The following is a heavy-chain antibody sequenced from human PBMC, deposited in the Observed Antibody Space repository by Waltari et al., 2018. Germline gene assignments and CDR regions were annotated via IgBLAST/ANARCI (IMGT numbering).Heavy chain of an antibody. CDR3: ARGGLYYYDSSGYSMGY. CDR2: MNPNSGNT. D-gene: IGHD3-22*01. Sequence: QVQLVQSGAEVKKPGASVKVSCKASGYTFTSYDINWFLQATGQGLEWMGWMNPNSGNTGYAQKFQGRVTMTRNTSISTAYMELSSLRSEDTAVYYCARGGLYYYDSSGYSMGYWGQGTLVTVSS. CDR1: GYTFTSYD. J-gene: IGHJ4*02. V-gene: IGHV1-8*01.